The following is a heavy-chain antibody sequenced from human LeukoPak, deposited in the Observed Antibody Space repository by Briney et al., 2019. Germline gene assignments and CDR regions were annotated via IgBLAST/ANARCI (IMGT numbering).Heavy chain of an antibody. Sequence: PSETLSLTCTVSGGSISSYYWSWIRQPPGKGLEWIGYIYYSGSTNYNPSLKSRVTISVDTSKNQFSLKLSSVTAADTAVYYCARGSGSSWSPRLYYFDYWGQGTLVTVSS. V-gene: IGHV4-59*01. CDR2: IYYSGST. J-gene: IGHJ4*02. CDR3: ARGSGSSWSPRLYYFDY. D-gene: IGHD6-13*01. CDR1: GGSISSYY.